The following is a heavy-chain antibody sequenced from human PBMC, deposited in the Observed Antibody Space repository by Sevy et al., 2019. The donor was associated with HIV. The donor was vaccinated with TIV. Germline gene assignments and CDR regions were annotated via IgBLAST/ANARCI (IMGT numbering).Heavy chain of an antibody. V-gene: IGHV4-59*12. CDR1: GGSISSDY. CDR3: ARPGDSSTSGAGFDY. CDR2: IYYTGST. J-gene: IGHJ4*02. Sequence: SETLSLSCSVSGGSISSDYWSWIRQPPGKGLEWIGYIYYTGSTNYNPTLSNRVTISVDTSKNQFSLKVRSVTAAATAVYYCARPGDSSTSGAGFDYWGQGTLVTVSS. D-gene: IGHD7-27*01.